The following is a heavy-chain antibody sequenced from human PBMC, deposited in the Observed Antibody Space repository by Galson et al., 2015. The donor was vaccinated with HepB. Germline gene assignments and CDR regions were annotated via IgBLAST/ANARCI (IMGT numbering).Heavy chain of an antibody. CDR1: GGSMNYYY. CDR2: IYYSGTT. J-gene: IGHJ6*04. V-gene: IGHV4-59*01. CDR3: ARDTSFGV. D-gene: IGHD2-2*01. Sequence: ETLSLTCTVSGGSMNYYYWNWIRQPPGRGLEWIGYIYYSGTTNYHPSLKSRVSISLDTSENRFSLKLSAVTAADTAVYYCARDTSFGVWGKGATVTVSS.